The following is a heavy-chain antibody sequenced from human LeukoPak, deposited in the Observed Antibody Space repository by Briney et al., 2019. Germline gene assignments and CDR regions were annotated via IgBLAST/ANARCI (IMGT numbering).Heavy chain of an antibody. J-gene: IGHJ4*02. CDR1: GFTVSSYE. D-gene: IGHD3-10*01. Sequence: GGSLRLSCAASGFTVSSYEMNWVRQAPGKGLEWVSYISSSANTIYYADSVKGRFTVSRDNAKNSLYLQMNSLKTEDTAVYYCLRDWYGSGSYWQIRESYLDYWGQGTLVTVSS. CDR3: LRDWYGSGSYWQIRESYLDY. CDR2: ISSSANTI. V-gene: IGHV3-48*03.